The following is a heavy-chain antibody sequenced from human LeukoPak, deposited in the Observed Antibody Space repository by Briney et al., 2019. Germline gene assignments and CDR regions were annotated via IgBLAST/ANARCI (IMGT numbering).Heavy chain of an antibody. Sequence: GGSLRLSCVASGFTFNNFAMGWVRQAPGKGLEWVSTLSGSGRGTNYADSVKGRFIISRDNSKKTLSLQMSNLRAEDTAAYYCAKMYCRGPWCYTGGDDKFYGMDVWGQGTTVTVSS. D-gene: IGHD2-15*01. CDR2: LSGSGRGT. CDR1: GFTFNNFA. CDR3: AKMYCRGPWCYTGGDDKFYGMDV. V-gene: IGHV3-23*01. J-gene: IGHJ6*02.